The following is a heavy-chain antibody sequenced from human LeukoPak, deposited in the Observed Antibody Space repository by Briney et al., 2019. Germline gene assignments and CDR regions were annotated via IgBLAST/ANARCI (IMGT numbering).Heavy chain of an antibody. V-gene: IGHV3-7*04. J-gene: IGHJ4*02. Sequence: GGSLRLSCAVSGFTFSKFWMSWVRQAPGRGLEWVANIHPEGNEKYHVESVKGRFTIPRDNAKNLLFLQMNGLRVEDTAVYYCARGDDFSGDHWGQGTLVTVSS. CDR1: GFTFSKFW. CDR2: IHPEGNEK. CDR3: ARGDDFSGDH. D-gene: IGHD1-1*01.